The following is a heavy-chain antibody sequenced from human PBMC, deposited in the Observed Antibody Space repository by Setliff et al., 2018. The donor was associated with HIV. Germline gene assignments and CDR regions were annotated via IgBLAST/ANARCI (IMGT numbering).Heavy chain of an antibody. J-gene: IGHJ3*02. CDR2: FSPRGRT. Sequence: SETLSLTCVVSGYSISSDYYWGWIRQPPGKGLEWIGSFSPRGRTYQNASLKSRVAISVDRSKNQFSLKLISVTAADTAIYYCASTTSGVSGSYPAHAFDIWGQGTMVTVSS. D-gene: IGHD3-10*01. V-gene: IGHV4-38-2*01. CDR1: GYSISSDYY. CDR3: ASTTSGVSGSYPAHAFDI.